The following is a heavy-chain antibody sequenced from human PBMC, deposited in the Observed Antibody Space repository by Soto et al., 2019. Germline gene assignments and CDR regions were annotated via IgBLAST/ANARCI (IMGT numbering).Heavy chain of an antibody. CDR3: ARGVVVVAASQLGWFDP. J-gene: IGHJ5*02. V-gene: IGHV1-69*13. Sequence: SVKVSCKASGGTFSSYAINWVRQAPGQGLEWMGGIIPMFGTTKYAQRFQGRLTVSADESTSTAYMELSSLRSEDTAVYYCARGVVVVAASQLGWFDPWGQGTLVTVSS. D-gene: IGHD2-15*01. CDR1: GGTFSSYA. CDR2: IIPMFGTT.